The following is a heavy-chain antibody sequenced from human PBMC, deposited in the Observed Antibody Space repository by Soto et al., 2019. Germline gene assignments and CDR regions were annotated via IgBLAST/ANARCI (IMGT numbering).Heavy chain of an antibody. CDR3: ARVGAAAGNYYFQY. D-gene: IGHD6-13*01. Sequence: ASVKVSCKASGYTFTSYAMHWVRQAPGQRLEWMGWINAGNGNTKYSQKLQGRVTITRDTSASTAYMELSSLRSEDTAVYYCARVGAAAGNYYFQYWGQGTLVNVSS. CDR2: INAGNGNT. CDR1: GYTFTSYA. J-gene: IGHJ4*02. V-gene: IGHV1-3*01.